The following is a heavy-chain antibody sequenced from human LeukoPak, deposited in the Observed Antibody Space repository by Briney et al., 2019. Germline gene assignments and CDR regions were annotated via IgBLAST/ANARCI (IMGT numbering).Heavy chain of an antibody. CDR1: GFTFSSYS. Sequence: GGSLRLSCAASGFTFSSYSMNWVRQAPGKGLGWVSSISSSSSYIYYADSVKGRFTISRDNAKNSLYLQMNSLRAEDTAVYYCAXXXXSXXAPFDYWGQGTLVTV. CDR3: AXXXXSXXAPFDY. V-gene: IGHV3-21*01. J-gene: IGHJ4*02. D-gene: IGHD1-26*01. CDR2: ISSSSSYI.